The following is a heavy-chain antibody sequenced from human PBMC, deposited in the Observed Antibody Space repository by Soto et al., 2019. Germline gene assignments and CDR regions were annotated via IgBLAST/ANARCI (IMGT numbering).Heavy chain of an antibody. CDR2: IHPGGQTI. CDR1: GFTFSSSE. J-gene: IGHJ3*01. CDR3: ARRGSR. Sequence: EVQLVESGGGLVQPGGSLILSCAASGFTFSSSEMYWVRQAPGKGLEWISYIHPGGQTIFYAESVKGRFTISRDNAKHSVYLQMNSLRAEDTAVYYCARRGSRWGRGTKVTVSS. V-gene: IGHV3-48*03. D-gene: IGHD2-15*01.